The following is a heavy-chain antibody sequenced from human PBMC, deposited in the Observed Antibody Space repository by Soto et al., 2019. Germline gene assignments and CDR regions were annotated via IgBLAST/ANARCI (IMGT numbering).Heavy chain of an antibody. CDR1: GYTFTSYD. D-gene: IGHD1-1*01. CDR3: ARGSEPRGCGWKRLRGWFDP. V-gene: IGHV1-8*01. Sequence: ASVKVSCKASGYTFTSYDINWVRQATGQGLEWMGWMNPNSGNTGYAQKFQGRVTMTRNTSISTAYMELSSLRSEDTAVYYCARGSEPRGCGWKRLRGWFDPWGQGTLVTVSS. J-gene: IGHJ5*02. CDR2: MNPNSGNT.